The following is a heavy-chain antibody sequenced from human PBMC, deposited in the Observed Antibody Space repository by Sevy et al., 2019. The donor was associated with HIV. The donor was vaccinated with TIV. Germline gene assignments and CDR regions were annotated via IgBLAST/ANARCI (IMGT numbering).Heavy chain of an antibody. J-gene: IGHJ4*02. D-gene: IGHD3-16*01. CDR2: FDPEDGET. Sequence: ASVKVSCKVSEYTLTELSMHWVRQAPGKGLEWMGGFDPEDGETIYAQKFQGRVNMTEDTSKETAYMELSSLRSEETAVYYCATALGDQLPFDFWGQGTLVTVSS. CDR3: ATALGDQLPFDF. CDR1: EYTLTELS. V-gene: IGHV1-24*01.